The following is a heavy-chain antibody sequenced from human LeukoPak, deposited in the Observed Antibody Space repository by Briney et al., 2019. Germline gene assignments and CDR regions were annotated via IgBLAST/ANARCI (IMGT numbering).Heavy chain of an antibody. CDR1: GGTFSSYA. Sequence: ASVKVSCKASGGTFSSYAISWVRQAPGQGLEWMGGIIPIFGTANYAQKFQGRVTITADESTSTAYTELSSLRSEDTAVYYCARGYSGYDSYYFDYWGQGTLVTVSS. CDR2: IIPIFGTA. V-gene: IGHV1-69*13. J-gene: IGHJ4*02. D-gene: IGHD5-12*01. CDR3: ARGYSGYDSYYFDY.